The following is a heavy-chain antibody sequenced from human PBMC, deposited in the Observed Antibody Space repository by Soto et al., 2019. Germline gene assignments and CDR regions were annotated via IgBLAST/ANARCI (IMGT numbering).Heavy chain of an antibody. CDR2: IYYSGST. J-gene: IGHJ4*02. CDR3: ARTKGGAAGNFDY. CDR1: GGSVSNGAYY. D-gene: IGHD6-13*01. V-gene: IGHV4-31*03. Sequence: QVQLQESGPGLVKPSQTLSLTCTVSGGSVSNGAYYWTWSRQHAGKGLEWIGYIYYSGSTYYNPSLKSRVTMSVDTSENQFSLQLTSVTAADTAVYYCARTKGGAAGNFDYWGQGTLVTVSS.